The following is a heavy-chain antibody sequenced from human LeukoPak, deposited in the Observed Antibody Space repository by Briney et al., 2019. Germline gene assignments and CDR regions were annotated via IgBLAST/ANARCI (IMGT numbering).Heavy chain of an antibody. CDR2: IIPIFGTA. Sequence: SVKVSCKASGGTFSSYAISWVRQAPGQGLEWMGGIIPIFGTANYAQKFQGRVTITADESTSTAYMELSSLRSEDTAVYYCARDPSPYDFWIWNGMDVWGQGTTVTVSS. CDR1: GGTFSSYA. D-gene: IGHD3-3*01. V-gene: IGHV1-69*13. CDR3: ARDPSPYDFWIWNGMDV. J-gene: IGHJ6*02.